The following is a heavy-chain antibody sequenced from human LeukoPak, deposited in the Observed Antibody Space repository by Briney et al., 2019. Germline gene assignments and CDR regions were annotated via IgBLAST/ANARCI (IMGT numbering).Heavy chain of an antibody. CDR3: ARLQVGATNQDYYYGMDV. J-gene: IGHJ6*02. D-gene: IGHD1-26*01. CDR2: IYYSGST. CDR1: GGSISSYY. Sequence: SETLSLTCTVSGGSISSYYWSWIRQPPGKGLEWIGYIYYSGSTNYNPSLKSRVTISVDTSKNQFSLKLSSVTAADTAVYYCARLQVGATNQDYYYGMDVWGQGTTVTVSS. V-gene: IGHV4-59*01.